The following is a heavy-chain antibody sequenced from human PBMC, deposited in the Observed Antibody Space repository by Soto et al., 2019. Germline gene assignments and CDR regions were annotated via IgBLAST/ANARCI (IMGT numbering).Heavy chain of an antibody. CDR1: GFTFSSYG. D-gene: IGHD3-22*01. J-gene: IGHJ4*02. CDR3: AKDKYYYDSSGYYAVPLFDY. V-gene: IGHV3-30*18. Sequence: QVQLVESGGGVVQPGRSLRLSCAASGFTFSSYGMHWVHQAPGKGLEWVAVISYDGSNKYYADSVKGRFTISRDNSKNTLYLQMNSLRAEDTAVYYCAKDKYYYDSSGYYAVPLFDYWGQGTLVTVSS. CDR2: ISYDGSNK.